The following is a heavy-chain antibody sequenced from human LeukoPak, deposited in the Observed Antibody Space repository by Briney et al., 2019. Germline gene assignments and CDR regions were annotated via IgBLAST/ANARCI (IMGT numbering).Heavy chain of an antibody. CDR1: GYTFTSYG. J-gene: IGHJ4*01. D-gene: IGHD1-20*01. CDR3: ARDWGYNWNDGGGGFDY. CDR2: ISAYNGNT. Sequence: GSVKVSCKASGYTFTSYGISWVRQAPGQGLEWMGWISAYNGNTNYAQKLQGRVTMTTDTSTSTAYMELRSLRSDDTAVYYCARDWGYNWNDGGGGFDYWGHGTLVTVSS. V-gene: IGHV1-18*01.